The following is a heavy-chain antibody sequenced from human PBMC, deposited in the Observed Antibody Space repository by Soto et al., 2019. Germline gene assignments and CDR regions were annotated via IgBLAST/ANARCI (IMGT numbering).Heavy chain of an antibody. CDR1: GGSFSGYY. V-gene: IGHV4-34*01. D-gene: IGHD6-13*01. CDR3: ARKKGRPGIAAAGDAFDI. CDR2: INHSGST. Sequence: SETLSLTCAVYGGSFSGYYWSWIRQPPGKGLEWIGEINHSGSTNYNPSLKSRVTISVDTSKNQFSRKLSSVTAADTAVYYCARKKGRPGIAAAGDAFDIWGQGTMVTVSS. J-gene: IGHJ3*02.